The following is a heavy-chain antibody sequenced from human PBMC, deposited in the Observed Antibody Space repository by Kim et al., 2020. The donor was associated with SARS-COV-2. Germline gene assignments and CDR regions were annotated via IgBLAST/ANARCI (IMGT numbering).Heavy chain of an antibody. V-gene: IGHV3-74*01. CDR3: ARDWGAGGSYSLWGEAFDI. CDR1: GFTFSSYW. D-gene: IGHD1-26*01. Sequence: GGSLRLSCAASGFTFSSYWMHWVRQAPGKGLVWVSRINSDGSSTSYADSVKGRFTISRDNAKNTLYLQMNSLRAEDTAVYYCARDWGAGGSYSLWGEAFDIWGQGTMVTVSS. J-gene: IGHJ3*02. CDR2: INSDGSST.